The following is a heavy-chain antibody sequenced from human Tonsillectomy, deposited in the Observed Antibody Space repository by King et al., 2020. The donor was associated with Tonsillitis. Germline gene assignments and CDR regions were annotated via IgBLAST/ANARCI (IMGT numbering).Heavy chain of an antibody. V-gene: IGHV3-7*03. CDR3: ARNNTYYGSGNSYYDAFYV. CDR2: INRDESEK. CDR1: GFTFNNYW. Sequence: VQLVESGGGLVQPGGSLRLSCEASGFTFNNYWMTWVRQAPGKGLEWVANINRDESEKHYVDSVKGRFSTSRDNAKNSLYLQMNNLRAEDTAVYYCARNNTYYGSGNSYYDAFYVWGQGTVVTVSS. D-gene: IGHD3-10*01. J-gene: IGHJ3*01.